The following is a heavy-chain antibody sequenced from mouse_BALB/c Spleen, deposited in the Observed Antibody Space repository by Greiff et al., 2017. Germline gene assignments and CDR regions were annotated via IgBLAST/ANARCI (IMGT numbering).Heavy chain of an antibody. CDR1: GFNIKDYY. CDR2: IDPENGDT. D-gene: IGHD1-2*01. Sequence: EVQLQQSGAELVRSGASVKLSCTASGFNIKDYYMHWVKQRPEQGLEWIGWIDPENGDTEYAPKFQGKATMTADTSSNTAYLQLSSLTSEDTAVYYCTTAKGWFAYWGQGTLVTVSA. J-gene: IGHJ3*01. V-gene: IGHV14-4*02. CDR3: TTAKGWFAY.